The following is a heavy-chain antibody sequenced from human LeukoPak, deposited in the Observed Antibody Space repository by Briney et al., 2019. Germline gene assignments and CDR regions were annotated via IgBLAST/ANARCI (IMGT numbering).Heavy chain of an antibody. J-gene: IGHJ4*02. CDR2: ISGSGGST. Sequence: GGSLRLSCAASGFTVSSTYMSWVRQAPGQGLEWVSAISGSGGSTYYADSVKGWFTIYRDNSKNTLYLQMNSLRAEDTAVYYCAKDQTWGGGPDYWGQGTLVTVSS. CDR3: AKDQTWGGGPDY. V-gene: IGHV3-23*01. D-gene: IGHD3-16*01. CDR1: GFTVSSTY.